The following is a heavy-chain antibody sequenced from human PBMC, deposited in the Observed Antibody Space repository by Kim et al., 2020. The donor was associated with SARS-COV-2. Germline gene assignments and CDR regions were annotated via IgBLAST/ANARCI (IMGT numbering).Heavy chain of an antibody. Sequence: GGSLRLSCAASGFTFSSYGMHWVRQAPGKGLEWVAVICYDGSNKYYADSVKGRFTISRDNSKNTLYLQMNSLRAEDTAVYYCARDKGLGRYFDYWGQGTLVTVSS. V-gene: IGHV3-33*01. CDR3: ARDKGLGRYFDY. CDR2: ICYDGSNK. J-gene: IGHJ4*02. CDR1: GFTFSSYG. D-gene: IGHD6-19*01.